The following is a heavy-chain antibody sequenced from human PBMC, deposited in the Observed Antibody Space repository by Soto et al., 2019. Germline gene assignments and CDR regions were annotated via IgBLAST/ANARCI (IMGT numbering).Heavy chain of an antibody. CDR3: ARSNSGYYKWFDP. CDR2: IYYSGIT. D-gene: IGHD3-22*01. V-gene: IGHV4-39*01. J-gene: IGHJ5*02. CDR1: GDSISNSNYY. Sequence: SETLSLTCTVSGDSISNSNYYWGWIRQPSGKGLEWIANIYYSGITYYNPSLKSRVAISVDTSKNQFSLKLSSVTAADTAIYYCARSNSGYYKWFDPWGQGTLVTVSS.